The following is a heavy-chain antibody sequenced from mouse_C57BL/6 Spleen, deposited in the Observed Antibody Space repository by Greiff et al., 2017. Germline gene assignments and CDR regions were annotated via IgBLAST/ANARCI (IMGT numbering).Heavy chain of an antibody. V-gene: IGHV7-3*01. Sequence: EVHLVESGGGLVQPGGSLSLSCAASGFTFTDYYMSWVRQPPGKALEWLGFIRNKANGYTTEYSASVKGRFTISRENSQSILYLQMNALRAEDSATYYCARPYYYGSSYYGYFEGWGTGATVTVSS. CDR2: IRNKANGYTT. CDR3: ARPYYYGSSYYGYFEG. J-gene: IGHJ1*03. CDR1: GFTFTDYY. D-gene: IGHD1-1*01.